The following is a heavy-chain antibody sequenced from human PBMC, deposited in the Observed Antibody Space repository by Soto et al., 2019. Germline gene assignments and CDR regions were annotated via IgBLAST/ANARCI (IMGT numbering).Heavy chain of an antibody. CDR1: GGTFSSYA. Sequence: QVQLVQSGAEVKKPGSSVKVSCKASGGTFSSYAVSWVRQAPGQGLEWMGGIIPIFGTADYAQKFQGRVTIIAYESTGPAQMELMMLISESPGKNYWAGKCGGDCFFRSPPYLFNGMDVWGQGTTVTVAS. CDR2: IIPIFGTA. J-gene: IGHJ6*02. D-gene: IGHD2-21*02. V-gene: IGHV1-69*12. CDR3: AGKCGGDCFFRSPPYLFNGMDV.